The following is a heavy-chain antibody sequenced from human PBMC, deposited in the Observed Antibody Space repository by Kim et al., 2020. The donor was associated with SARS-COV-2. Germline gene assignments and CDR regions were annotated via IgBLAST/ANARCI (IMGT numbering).Heavy chain of an antibody. Sequence: GESLKISCKGSGYIFPSYWIAWVRQMPGKGLEWMGMIYPGDYDARYSPSFQGQVTIPVDKSTTTAYLQWSSLRASDSGMYYCARLNDILVATEAKRRTFLRVGMNVRGQGTTVTVSS. CDR2: IYPGDYDA. CDR1: GYIFPSYW. V-gene: IGHV5-51*01. D-gene: IGHD1-1*01. J-gene: IGHJ6*02. CDR3: ARLNDILVATEAKRRTFLRVGMNV.